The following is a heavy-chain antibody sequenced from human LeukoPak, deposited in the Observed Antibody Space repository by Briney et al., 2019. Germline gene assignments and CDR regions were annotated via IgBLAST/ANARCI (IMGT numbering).Heavy chain of an antibody. CDR2: IYPLETT. Sequence: PSQTLSLTCTVSGDSVNSGAYYWSWLRQPAGKEPEWIGRIYPLETTNYNPSLKSRAAISVDTSKNQFSLKLSSVTAADTAVYYCAREIVAGLGVSFDIWGQETMVTVSS. CDR3: AREIVAGLGVSFDI. CDR1: GDSVNSGAYY. D-gene: IGHD6-19*01. J-gene: IGHJ3*02. V-gene: IGHV4-61*02.